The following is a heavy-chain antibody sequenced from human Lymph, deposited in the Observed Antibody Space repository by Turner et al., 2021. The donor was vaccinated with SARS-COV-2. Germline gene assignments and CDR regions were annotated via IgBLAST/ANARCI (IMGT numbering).Heavy chain of an antibody. V-gene: IGHV3-53*04. Sequence: EVQLVESGGGLVQPGGSLRLSCAASGITVSRNYMSWVRQAPGKGLELVSVIYSGGSSYYADSVKGRFTISRHNSKNTLYLKMNSLRAEDTAVYYCARDLDTAGGMDVWGQGTTVTVSS. J-gene: IGHJ6*02. D-gene: IGHD5-18*01. CDR1: GITVSRNY. CDR2: IYSGGSS. CDR3: ARDLDTAGGMDV.